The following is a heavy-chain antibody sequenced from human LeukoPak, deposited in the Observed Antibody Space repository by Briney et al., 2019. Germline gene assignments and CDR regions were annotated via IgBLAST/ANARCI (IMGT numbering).Heavy chain of an antibody. Sequence: ASVKVSCKVSGYTLTELSMHWVRQAPGKGLEWMGGFDPEDGVTIYAQKFQGRVTMTEDTSTDTAYMELSSLRSEDTAVYYCATDPGSLRLGAFDIWGQGTMVTVSS. CDR1: GYTLTELS. J-gene: IGHJ3*02. CDR2: FDPEDGVT. CDR3: ATDPGSLRLGAFDI. V-gene: IGHV1-24*01. D-gene: IGHD3-10*01.